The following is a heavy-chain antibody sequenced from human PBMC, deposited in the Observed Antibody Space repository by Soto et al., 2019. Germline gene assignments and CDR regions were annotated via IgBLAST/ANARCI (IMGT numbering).Heavy chain of an antibody. CDR2: IHYDGTTT. V-gene: IGHV3-74*01. J-gene: IGHJ1*01. D-gene: IGHD2-2*01. Sequence: EVQLVESGGGLVQPGGSLRLSCAASGFSFDSYWMHWVRQAPGQGPMWVSRIHYDGTTTNYADSVKGRFTISRDNAKITLYLQMNSLRPEDTAVYYCTRGPRASSGGTGAYWGKGTLVTVSS. CDR3: TRGPRASSGGTGAY. CDR1: GFSFDSYW.